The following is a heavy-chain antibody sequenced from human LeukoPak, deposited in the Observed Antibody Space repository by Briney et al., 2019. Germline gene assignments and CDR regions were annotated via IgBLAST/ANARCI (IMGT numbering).Heavy chain of an antibody. J-gene: IGHJ4*02. V-gene: IGHV1-18*01. CDR1: GYTFTSYG. CDR2: ISAYNGNT. D-gene: IGHD2-2*01. Sequence: ASVKVSCKASGYTFTSYGISWVRQAPGQGLEWMGWISAYNGNTNYAQKLQGRVTMTTDTSTSTAYMELRSLRSDDTAVYYCARDAGDVVVPAAMRYFDYWGQGTLVTVSS. CDR3: ARDAGDVVVPAAMRYFDY.